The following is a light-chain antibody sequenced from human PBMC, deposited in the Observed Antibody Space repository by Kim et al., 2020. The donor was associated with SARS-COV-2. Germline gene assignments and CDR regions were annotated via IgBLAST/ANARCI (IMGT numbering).Light chain of an antibody. CDR1: QRVSSY. CDR2: DAS. CDR3: QQRSTRYT. Sequence: LSLSPGERATLSCRASQRVSSYLAWYQQKPGQAPRLLIYDASNRATGIPARFSGSGSGTDFTLTISSLEPEDFAVYYCQQRSTRYTFGQGTKLEI. V-gene: IGKV3-11*01. J-gene: IGKJ2*01.